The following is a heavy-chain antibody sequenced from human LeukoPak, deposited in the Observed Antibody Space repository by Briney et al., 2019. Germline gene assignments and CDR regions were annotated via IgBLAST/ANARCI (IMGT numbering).Heavy chain of an antibody. CDR3: ARRGGSVVRGVRGQYYYYMDV. V-gene: IGHV4-34*01. CDR2: INHSGST. J-gene: IGHJ6*03. D-gene: IGHD3-10*01. CDR1: GGSFSGYY. Sequence: SETLSLTCAVYGGSFSGYYWSWIRQPPGKGLEWIGEINHSGSTNYNPSLKSRVTISVDTSKNQFSLKLSSVTAADTAVYYCARRGGSVVRGVRGQYYYYMDVWGKGTTVTISS.